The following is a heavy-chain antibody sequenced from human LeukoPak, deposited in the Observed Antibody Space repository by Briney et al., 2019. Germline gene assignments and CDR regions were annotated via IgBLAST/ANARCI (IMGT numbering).Heavy chain of an antibody. D-gene: IGHD4-17*01. V-gene: IGHV4-4*07. J-gene: IGHJ5*02. CDR3: AREAGDYPNPNNWFGP. CDR1: GGSISSSY. Sequence: PSETLSLTCTVSGGSISSSYWRWIRQPAGKRLEWIGRIHPSGSAYYNPSFKSRVTMSVDTSNNHFSLKLTSVTAADTAVYYCAREAGDYPNPNNWFGPWGQGTLVTVSS. CDR2: IHPSGSA.